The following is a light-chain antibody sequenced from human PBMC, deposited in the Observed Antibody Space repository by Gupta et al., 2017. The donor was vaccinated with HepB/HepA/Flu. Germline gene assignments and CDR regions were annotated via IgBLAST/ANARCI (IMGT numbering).Light chain of an antibody. V-gene: IGLV2-23*02. CDR1: NSDVGSYNS. Sequence: QSALTQPASVSGSPGQSITISCTGTNSDVGSYNSVSWYQQYPGKAPKLMIYEVSERPSGVSNRFSGSKSGNTASLTISGLQAEDEADYYCCTDAGGTDVLFGGGTKLNVL. CDR3: CTDAGGTDVL. CDR2: EVS. J-gene: IGLJ2*01.